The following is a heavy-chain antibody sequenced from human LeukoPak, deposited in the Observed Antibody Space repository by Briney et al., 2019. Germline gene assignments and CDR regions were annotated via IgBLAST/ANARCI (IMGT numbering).Heavy chain of an antibody. CDR3: ARGSSSIGNDY. J-gene: IGHJ4*02. CDR1: GFTFSSYW. V-gene: IGHV3-74*01. D-gene: IGHD3-10*01. Sequence: GGSLRLSCAASGFTFSSYWMSWVRQAPGKGLVWVSRINTDGSSTSYADSVKGRFTISRDNAKNTLYLQMNSLRAEDTAVYYCARGSSSIGNDYWGQGTLVTVSS. CDR2: INTDGSST.